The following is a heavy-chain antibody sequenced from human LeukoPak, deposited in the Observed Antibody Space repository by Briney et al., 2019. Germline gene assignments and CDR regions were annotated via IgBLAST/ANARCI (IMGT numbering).Heavy chain of an antibody. V-gene: IGHV3-23*01. D-gene: IGHD4-17*01. CDR1: GFTFSSYA. CDR3: AKKYGDYVGFDY. J-gene: IGHJ4*02. Sequence: GGSLRLSCAASGFTFSSYAMGWVRQAPGKGLEWVSAISPRVGSTYYADYVKGRFTISRDNSKNTLYLQMDSLRAEDTAVYYCAKKYGDYVGFDYWGQGTLVTVSS. CDR2: ISPRVGST.